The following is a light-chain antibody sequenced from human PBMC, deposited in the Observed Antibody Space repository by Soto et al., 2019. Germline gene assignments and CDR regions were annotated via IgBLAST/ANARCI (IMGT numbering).Light chain of an antibody. CDR2: EDI. J-gene: IGLJ1*01. V-gene: IGLV2-14*01. CDR1: SSDIGTYNH. Sequence: QSVLTQPASVSGSPGQSIAISCAGTSSDIGTYNHVSWYQQHPGKAPQLIIYEDINRPSGLSSRFSGSKSGNTASLTISGLQDEHEPDSSCCSYNTRSTLVCGTGTKVTV. CDR3: CSYNTRSTLV.